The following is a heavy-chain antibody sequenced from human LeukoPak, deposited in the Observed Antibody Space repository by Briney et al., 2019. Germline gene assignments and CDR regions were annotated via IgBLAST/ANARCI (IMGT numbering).Heavy chain of an antibody. CDR1: GGSFSGYY. D-gene: IGHD5-24*01. V-gene: IGHV4-34*01. Sequence: PSETLSLTCAVYGGSFSGYYWSWIRQPPGKGLEWIGEINHSGSTNYNPSLKSRVTTSVDTSKNQFSLKLSSVTAADTAVYYCARGLRWTGFRFDPWGQGTLVTVSS. CDR2: INHSGST. CDR3: ARGLRWTGFRFDP. J-gene: IGHJ5*02.